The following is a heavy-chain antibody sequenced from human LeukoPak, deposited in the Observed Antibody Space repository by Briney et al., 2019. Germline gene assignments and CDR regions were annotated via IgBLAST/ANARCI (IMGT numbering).Heavy chain of an antibody. J-gene: IGHJ3*02. CDR1: GFTFSDYW. CDR3: ARTTKYSFDI. V-gene: IGHV3-7*04. D-gene: IGHD2/OR15-2a*01. Sequence: PAGSLRLSCVASGFTFSDYWMSWVRQAPGKGLEWVAHIKHDASEKYYVDSVKGRFTISRDNANNSLYLPMNSLRSEDTAVYYCARTTKYSFDIWGQGTMVTVS. CDR2: IKHDASEK.